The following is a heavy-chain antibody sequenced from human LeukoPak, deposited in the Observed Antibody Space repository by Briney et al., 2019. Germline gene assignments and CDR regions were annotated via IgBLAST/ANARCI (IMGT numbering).Heavy chain of an antibody. CDR3: ATDGMAAADPENWFDP. V-gene: IGHV3-7*02. CDR2: IKQDGSEK. D-gene: IGHD6-13*01. Sequence: GGSLRLSCAASGFTFNSHWMSWVRQAPGKGLEWVANIKQDGSEKYHMDSLKGRFIISRDNAKNSLYLQMNSLRAEGTAVYYCATDGMAAADPENWFDPWGQGTLVSVPS. J-gene: IGHJ5*02. CDR1: GFTFNSHW.